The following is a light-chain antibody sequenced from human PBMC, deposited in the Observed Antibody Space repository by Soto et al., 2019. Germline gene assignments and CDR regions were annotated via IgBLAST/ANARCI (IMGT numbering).Light chain of an antibody. CDR2: WAS. Sequence: DIVMTQSPDSLAVSLGERATINCKSSQSVLYSSNNKNYLAWYQQKPGQPPKLLIYWASTRESGVSDRFSGSGSETDFTLTISSLQAEDVAVYYCQQHYSSPETFGQGTKVEIK. CDR1: QSVLYSSNNKNY. V-gene: IGKV4-1*01. CDR3: QQHYSSPET. J-gene: IGKJ1*01.